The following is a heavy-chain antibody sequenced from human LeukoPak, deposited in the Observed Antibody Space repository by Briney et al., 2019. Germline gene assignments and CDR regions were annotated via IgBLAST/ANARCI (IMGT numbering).Heavy chain of an antibody. D-gene: IGHD5-18*01. Sequence: ASVKVSCKASGYTFTSYGISWVRQAPGQGLEWMGWISAYNGNTNYAQKLQGRVTMTTDTSTSTAYMELSSLRSEDAAVYYCARSLGYSYGRNWFDPWGQGTLVTVSS. CDR3: ARSLGYSYGRNWFDP. CDR2: ISAYNGNT. CDR1: GYTFTSYG. V-gene: IGHV1-18*01. J-gene: IGHJ5*02.